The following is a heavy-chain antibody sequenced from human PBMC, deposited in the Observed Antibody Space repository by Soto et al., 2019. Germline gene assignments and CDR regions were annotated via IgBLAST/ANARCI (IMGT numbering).Heavy chain of an antibody. J-gene: IGHJ3*02. CDR2: IIPIFGTA. CDR3: ARGSDYYDSSGYYQDAFDI. V-gene: IGHV1-69*13. D-gene: IGHD3-22*01. Sequence: SVKVSCKASGGTFSSYAISWVRQAPGQGLEWMGGIIPIFGTANYAQKFQGRVTITADESTSTAYMGLSSLRSEDTAVYYCARGSDYYDSSGYYQDAFDIWGQGTMVTVSS. CDR1: GGTFSSYA.